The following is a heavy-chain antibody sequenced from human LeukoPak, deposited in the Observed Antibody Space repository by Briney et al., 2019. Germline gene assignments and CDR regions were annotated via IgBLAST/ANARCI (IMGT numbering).Heavy chain of an antibody. CDR3: AKALTSGWYLFDY. Sequence: PGGSLRLSCEGSGFTFTTYAMNWVRQAPGKGLEWVSAISGGSTFYADSVEGRFIISRDNSKNTLYLQMNSLRGEDTAVYYCAKALTSGWYLFDYWGQGALVAVSS. CDR1: GFTFTTYA. D-gene: IGHD6-19*01. CDR2: ISGGST. J-gene: IGHJ4*02. V-gene: IGHV3-23*01.